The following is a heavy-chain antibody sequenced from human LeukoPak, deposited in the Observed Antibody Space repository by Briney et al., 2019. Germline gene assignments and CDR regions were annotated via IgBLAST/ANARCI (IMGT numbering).Heavy chain of an antibody. Sequence: GGSLRLCCAASGFTFSSYGMHWVRQAPGNDLEWAAVISHSGRDEYAESVKGRFTISRDNSKNTVYLQMNSLRAEDTAIYYFFFQAEDGIRYLDWFADYWGQGTLVTVSA. V-gene: IGHV3-30*03. CDR2: ISHSGRDE. CDR1: GFTFSSYG. D-gene: IGHD3-9*01. J-gene: IGHJ4*02. CDR3: FFQAEDGIRYLDWFADY.